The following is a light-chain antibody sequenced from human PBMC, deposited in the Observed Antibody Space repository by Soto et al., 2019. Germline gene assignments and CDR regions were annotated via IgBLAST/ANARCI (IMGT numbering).Light chain of an antibody. Sequence: QAVLTQPPSMSGAPGQRVTMSCTGSSSNLGAGYDVHWYQRLPGAAPKLLIYDNTHRPSGVPNRFSGSKSGTSASLAITGLQAEDEADYYCQSYDSGLSGHWVFGGGTNLTVL. V-gene: IGLV1-40*01. J-gene: IGLJ3*02. CDR3: QSYDSGLSGHWV. CDR2: DNT. CDR1: SSNLGAGYD.